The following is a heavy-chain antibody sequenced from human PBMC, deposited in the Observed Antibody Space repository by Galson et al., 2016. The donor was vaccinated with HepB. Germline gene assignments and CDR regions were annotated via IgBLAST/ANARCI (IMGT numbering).Heavy chain of an antibody. CDR2: ISWNSGSI. J-gene: IGHJ3*02. V-gene: IGHV3-9*01. CDR1: GFTFDDYA. D-gene: IGHD3-22*01. Sequence: SLRLSCAASGFTFDDYAMHWVRQAPGKGLEWVSGISWNSGSIGYADSVKGRFTIARDNAKNSLYLQMNSLRAEDTALYYCAKDMRSSGYYHGAFDIWGQGTMVTGSS. CDR3: AKDMRSSGYYHGAFDI.